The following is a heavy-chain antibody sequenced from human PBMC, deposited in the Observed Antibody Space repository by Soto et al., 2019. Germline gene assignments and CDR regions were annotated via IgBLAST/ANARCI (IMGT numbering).Heavy chain of an antibody. J-gene: IGHJ6*02. Sequence: QVQLQESGPGLVKPSQTLSLTCTVSGGSISSGGHYWSWIRQHPGKGLEWIGHIYYSGGTYYNPALKSRVTISVDTSKNQFSLKLSSLPAADTAVYYCARGGGPDYYFGMDVWGQGTTVTVSS. D-gene: IGHD3-16*01. CDR2: IYYSGGT. CDR3: ARGGGPDYYFGMDV. V-gene: IGHV4-31*03. CDR1: GGSISSGGHY.